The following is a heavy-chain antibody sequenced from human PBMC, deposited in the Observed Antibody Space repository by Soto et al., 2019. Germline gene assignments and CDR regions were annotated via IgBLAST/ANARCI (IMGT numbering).Heavy chain of an antibody. Sequence: QVQLQESGPGLVKPSQTLSLTCTVSGGSISSGGYYWSWIRQHPGKGLEWIGYIYYSGSTYYNPSLKSRVTISVDTSKNQFSLKLSSVTAADTAVYYCARDRRYCTNGVCYPEFEFDYWGQGTLVTVSS. CDR2: IYYSGST. D-gene: IGHD2-8*01. CDR3: ARDRRYCTNGVCYPEFEFDY. CDR1: GGSISSGGYY. V-gene: IGHV4-31*03. J-gene: IGHJ4*02.